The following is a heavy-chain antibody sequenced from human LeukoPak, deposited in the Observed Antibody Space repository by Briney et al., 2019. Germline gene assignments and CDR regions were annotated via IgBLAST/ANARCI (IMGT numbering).Heavy chain of an antibody. J-gene: IGHJ4*02. CDR2: IYTSGST. Sequence: SGTLSLTCTVSGGSISSYYWSWIRQPAGKGLEWIGRIYTSGSTNYNPSLKSRVTISVDTSKNQFSLKLSSVTAADTAVYYCARHYEWELLRWEGGFDYWGQGTLVTVSS. CDR1: GGSISSYY. D-gene: IGHD1-26*01. V-gene: IGHV4-4*07. CDR3: ARHYEWELLRWEGGFDY.